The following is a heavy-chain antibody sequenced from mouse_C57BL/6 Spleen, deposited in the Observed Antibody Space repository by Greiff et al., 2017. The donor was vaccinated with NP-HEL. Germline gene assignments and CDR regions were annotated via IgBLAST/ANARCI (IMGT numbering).Heavy chain of an antibody. J-gene: IGHJ2*01. CDR2: INPSSGYT. CDR1: GYTFTSYW. CDR3: AISLIPTVVPWCDY. D-gene: IGHD1-1*01. V-gene: IGHV1-7*01. Sequence: QVQLQQSGAELAKPGASVKLSCKASGYTFTSYWMHWVKQRPGQGLEWIGYINPSSGYTKYNQKFKDKATLTADKSSSTAYMQLSSLTYGDSAVYYCAISLIPTVVPWCDYWGKGTTLTVSS.